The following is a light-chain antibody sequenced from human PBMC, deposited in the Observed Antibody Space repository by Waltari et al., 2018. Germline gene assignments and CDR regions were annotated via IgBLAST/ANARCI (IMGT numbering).Light chain of an antibody. CDR1: QSISSN. Sequence: EFVLTQSPATLSVSPGERATLSCRASQSISSNLAWYQQKPGQAPRLLIYGASTRATGIPARFSGSGSGTEFTLTISSLQSEDFGTYYCQQVNTYPLTFGGGTKVEI. CDR3: QQVNTYPLT. J-gene: IGKJ4*01. V-gene: IGKV3-15*01. CDR2: GAS.